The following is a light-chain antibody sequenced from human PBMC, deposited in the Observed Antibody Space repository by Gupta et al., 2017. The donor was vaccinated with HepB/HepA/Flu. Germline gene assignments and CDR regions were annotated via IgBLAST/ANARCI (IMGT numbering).Light chain of an antibody. V-gene: IGKV1-33*01. J-gene: IGKJ4*01. CDR1: QDISRS. CDR2: EAS. CDR3: QQKDKFPIT. Sequence: DIQMTQSPSSLSSSVGDRVTITCQASQDISRSLNWYQQKPGKAPNLLIYEASTLEIGVPSRFSGSGSGTDFTFTISSLQPEDIATYYCQQKDKFPITFGGGTKVEIK.